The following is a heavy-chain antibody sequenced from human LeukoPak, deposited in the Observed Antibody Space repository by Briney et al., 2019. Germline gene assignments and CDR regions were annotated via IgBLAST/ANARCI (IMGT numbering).Heavy chain of an antibody. CDR3: ARGALRWELPPIRARKSYYFDY. D-gene: IGHD1-26*01. J-gene: IGHJ4*02. V-gene: IGHV4-4*07. CDR1: GGSISSYY. Sequence: SETLSLTCTVSGGSISSYYWSWIRQPAGKGLEWIGRIYTSGSTNYNPSLKSRVTISVDTSKNHFSLKLSSVTAADTAVYYCARGALRWELPPIRARKSYYFDYWGQGTLVTVSS. CDR2: IYTSGST.